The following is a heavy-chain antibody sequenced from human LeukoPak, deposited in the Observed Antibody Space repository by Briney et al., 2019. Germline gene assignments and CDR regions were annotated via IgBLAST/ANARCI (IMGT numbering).Heavy chain of an antibody. CDR2: ITNSGTV. CDR1: GFTFSDFY. V-gene: IGHV3-11*04. D-gene: IGHD5-12*01. J-gene: IGHJ3*02. CDR3: ARVMVARRFDAFDI. Sequence: GGSLRLSCAASGFTFSDFYMSWIRQAPGKGLEWVSYITNSGTVYYADSVKGRFTVSRDNAKNSLYLQMNSLRPEDTAVYYCARVMVARRFDAFDIWGQGTMVTVSS.